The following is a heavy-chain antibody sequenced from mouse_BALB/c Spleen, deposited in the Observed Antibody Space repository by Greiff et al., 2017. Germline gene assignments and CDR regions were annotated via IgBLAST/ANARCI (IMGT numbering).Heavy chain of an antibody. CDR1: GFSLTSYG. J-gene: IGHJ4*01. Sequence: QVQLQQSGPGLVAPSQSLSITCTVSGFSLTSYGVHWVRQPPGKGLEWLGVIWAGGSTNYNSALMSRLSISKDNSKSQVFLKMNSLQTDDTAMYYCARDPSGNYVGYAMDYWGQGTSVTVSS. CDR3: ARDPSGNYVGYAMDY. D-gene: IGHD2-1*01. CDR2: IWAGGST. V-gene: IGHV2-9*02.